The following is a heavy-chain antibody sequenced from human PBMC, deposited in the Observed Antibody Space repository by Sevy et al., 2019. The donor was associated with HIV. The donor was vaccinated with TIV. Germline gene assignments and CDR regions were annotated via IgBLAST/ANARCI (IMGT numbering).Heavy chain of an antibody. J-gene: IGHJ6*02. CDR2: IYPDDSDT. Sequence: GESLKISCKGSGYTFTSYWIGWVRQMPGKGLEWMGIIYPDDSDTRYSPSFQGQVTISADKSISTSYLQWSSRKASDTAMYYCARHHASYGVRGYYYYYGLDVWGQGTTVTVSS. CDR3: ARHHASYGVRGYYYYYGLDV. V-gene: IGHV5-51*01. CDR1: GYTFTSYW. D-gene: IGHD4-17*01.